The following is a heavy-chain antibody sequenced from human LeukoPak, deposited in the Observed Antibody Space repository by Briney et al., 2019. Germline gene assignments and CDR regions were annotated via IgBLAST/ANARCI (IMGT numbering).Heavy chain of an antibody. D-gene: IGHD3-22*01. Sequence: SLKVSCKASGGTFSCYAISWVRQAPGQGLEWMGGILPIFGTANYAQKSQGRVTITADESTSTAYMELSSLRSEDTAVYYCASGYYDSSGYYYGMDVWGQGTTVTVSS. CDR3: ASGYYDSSGYYYGMDV. V-gene: IGHV1-69*13. J-gene: IGHJ6*02. CDR2: ILPIFGTA. CDR1: GGTFSCYA.